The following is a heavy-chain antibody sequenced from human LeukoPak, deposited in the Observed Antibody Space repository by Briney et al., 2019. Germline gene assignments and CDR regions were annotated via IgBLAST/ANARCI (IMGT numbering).Heavy chain of an antibody. CDR2: ISSSSSYI. CDR3: AKDSVVGATHDAFDI. J-gene: IGHJ3*02. D-gene: IGHD1-26*01. CDR1: GFTFSSYS. V-gene: IGHV3-21*01. Sequence: GGSLRLSCAASGFTFSSYSMNWVRQAPGKGLEWVSSISSSSSYIYYADSVKGRFTISRDNAKNSLYLQMNSLRAEDTAVYYCAKDSVVGATHDAFDIWGQGTMVTVSS.